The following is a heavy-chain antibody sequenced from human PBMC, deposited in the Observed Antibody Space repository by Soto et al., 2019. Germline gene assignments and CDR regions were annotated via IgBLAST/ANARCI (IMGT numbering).Heavy chain of an antibody. CDR1: GFTLSTYD. CDR2: LSYAGDT. CDR3: AKGPLSASGYYYMDV. Sequence: EVQLVESGGGLVQPGGSLRLSCAASGFTLSTYDMHWVRQATGKGLEWVAALSYAGDTYYPGSVKGRFTVSREGAKNSLYLQMNSLTAGDTAVYYCAKGPLSASGYYYMDVWGKGTTVTVSS. D-gene: IGHD3-10*01. V-gene: IGHV3-13*01. J-gene: IGHJ6*03.